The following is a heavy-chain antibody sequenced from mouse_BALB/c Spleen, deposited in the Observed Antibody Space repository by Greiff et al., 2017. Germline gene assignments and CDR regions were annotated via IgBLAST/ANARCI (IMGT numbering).Heavy chain of an antibody. CDR1: GFTFSSYT. J-gene: IGHJ1*01. CDR3: TRDGGSWYFDV. V-gene: IGHV5-6-4*01. Sequence: EVQLVESGGGLVKPGGSLKLSCAASGFTFSSYTMSWVRQTPEKRLEWVATISSGGSYTYYPDSVKGRFTISRDNAKNTLYLQMSSLKSEDTAMYYCTRDGGSWYFDVWGAGTTVTVSS. CDR2: ISSGGSYT.